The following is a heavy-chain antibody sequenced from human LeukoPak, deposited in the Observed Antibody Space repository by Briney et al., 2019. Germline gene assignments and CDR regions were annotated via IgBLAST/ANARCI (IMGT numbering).Heavy chain of an antibody. J-gene: IGHJ4*02. CDR1: GYTFTSYA. Sequence: ASVKVSCKASGYTFTSYAMHWVRQAPGQRLEWMGWINAGNGNTKYSQKFQGRVTITRDTSASTAYMELSSLRSEDTAVYYCARVPRVVAATLDYWDQGTLVTVSS. D-gene: IGHD2-15*01. V-gene: IGHV1-3*01. CDR3: ARVPRVVAATLDY. CDR2: INAGNGNT.